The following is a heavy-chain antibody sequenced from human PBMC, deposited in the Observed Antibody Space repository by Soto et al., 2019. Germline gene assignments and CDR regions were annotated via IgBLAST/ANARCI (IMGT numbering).Heavy chain of an antibody. D-gene: IGHD4-17*01. CDR2: IHSTRSP. J-gene: IGHJ5*02. CDR1: GDSFSKYY. V-gene: IGHV4-4*07. Sequence: LSLTCTVSGDSFSKYYWNWIRQPAGKGLEWIGRIHSTRSPDYNPSLKSRVTLSVDTSKNQFSLKLSLTSVTAADTAVYYCARSPAYGDYANLDTWGQGTLVTVSS. CDR3: ARSPAYGDYANLDT.